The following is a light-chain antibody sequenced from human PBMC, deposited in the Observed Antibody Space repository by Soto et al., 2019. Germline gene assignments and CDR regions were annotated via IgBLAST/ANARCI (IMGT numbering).Light chain of an antibody. CDR3: AVWDSSLNGVA. J-gene: IGLJ2*01. CDR2: RND. V-gene: IGLV1-47*01. Sequence: QTVLTQTPSASGTPGQRVTISCSGSNSNMGRNYVYWYQQVPGTAPKLLMYRNDVRPSGVPDRITGSKSGTSASLAISGLRSEDEADYYCAVWDSSLNGVAFGGGTKVTVL. CDR1: NSNMGRNY.